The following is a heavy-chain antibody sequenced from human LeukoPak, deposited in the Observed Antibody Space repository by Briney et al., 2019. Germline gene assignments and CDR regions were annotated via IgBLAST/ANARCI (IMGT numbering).Heavy chain of an antibody. J-gene: IGHJ5*02. CDR3: ARDGNYYDSSGS. D-gene: IGHD3-22*01. CDR2: ISSSGSTI. CDR1: GFTFSSYE. V-gene: IGHV3-48*03. Sequence: PGGSLRLSCAASGFTFSSYEMNWVRQAPGKGLEWASYISSSGSTIYSADSVKGRFTISRDNAKNSLYLQMNSLRAEDTAVYYCARDGNYYDSSGSWGQGTLVTVSS.